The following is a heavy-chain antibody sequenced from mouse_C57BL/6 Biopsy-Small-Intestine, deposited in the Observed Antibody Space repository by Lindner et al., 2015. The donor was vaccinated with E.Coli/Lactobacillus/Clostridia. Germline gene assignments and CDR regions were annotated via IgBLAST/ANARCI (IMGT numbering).Heavy chain of an antibody. CDR1: GYSFTGYT. V-gene: IGHV1-39*01. CDR3: VFYYYYPAWFAY. J-gene: IGHJ3*01. D-gene: IGHD2-4*01. Sequence: VQLQESGAELVKPGASVKISCKASGYSFTGYTMNWVKQSHGKSLEWIGNINPHYDNTSYNQKFKGKATLTVDKSSSTAYMQLNSLTSEDSAVYYCVFYYYYPAWFAYWGQGTLVTVSA. CDR2: INPHYDNT.